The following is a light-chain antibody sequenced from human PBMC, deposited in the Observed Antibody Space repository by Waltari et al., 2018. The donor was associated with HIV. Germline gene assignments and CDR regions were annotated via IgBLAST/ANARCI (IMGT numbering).Light chain of an antibody. CDR3: AAWDDSLNGVV. CDR2: SNH. J-gene: IGLJ2*01. CDR1: SSNIRRNT. Sequence: QSVLTQPPSASGTPGRRLTISCSARSSNIRRNTVNWSQQPPGTAPKLLIYSNHQRPSGVPDRFSGSKSGTSASLAISGLQSEDEADYYCAAWDDSLNGVVFGGGTKLTVL. V-gene: IGLV1-44*01.